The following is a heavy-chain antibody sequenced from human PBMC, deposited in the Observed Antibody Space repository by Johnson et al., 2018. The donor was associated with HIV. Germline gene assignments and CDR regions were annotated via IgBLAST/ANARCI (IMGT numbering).Heavy chain of an antibody. D-gene: IGHD2-15*01. V-gene: IGHV3-74*02. CDR1: GFTFGRYW. Sequence: VQLVESGGGVVRPGGSLRLSCAASGFTFGRYWMHWVRQAPGKGLVWVSRINADGRSTTYADSVKGRFTISRDNAQNTLYLQMNSLRAEDTAVYYCAKALVVVAATYAFDIWGQGTMVTVSS. CDR3: AKALVVVAATYAFDI. CDR2: INADGRST. J-gene: IGHJ3*02.